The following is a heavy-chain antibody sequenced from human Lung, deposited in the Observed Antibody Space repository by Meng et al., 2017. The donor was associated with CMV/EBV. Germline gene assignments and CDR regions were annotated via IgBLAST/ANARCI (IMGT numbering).Heavy chain of an antibody. J-gene: IGHJ6*02. D-gene: IGHD4-11*01. V-gene: IGHV3-13*01. CDR2: IGTAGDT. CDR3: ARSATVTTLGSRYGMDV. Sequence: SCAASGFTFSSYDMHWVRQATGKGLEWVSAIGTAGDTYYPGSVKGRFTISRENAKNSLYLQMNSLRAGDTAVYYCARSATVTTLGSRYGMDVWGQGTXVT. CDR1: GFTFSSYD.